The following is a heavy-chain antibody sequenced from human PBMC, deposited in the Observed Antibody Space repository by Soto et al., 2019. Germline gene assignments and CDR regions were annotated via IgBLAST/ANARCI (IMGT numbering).Heavy chain of an antibody. CDR1: GFSLNTSEVG. J-gene: IGHJ6*02. Sequence: QITLKESGPTLVKPTQTLTLTCTFSGFSLNTSEVGVGWIRQPPGKALEWLAVIYWNDDKRYSPSLKSRLTVTKDTSTHQVVLTATNTDPVDTAPYFCARIKQLWPPMNLSYSDYCLDVWGQGNTVTVPS. CDR3: ARIKQLWPPMNLSYSDYCLDV. V-gene: IGHV2-5*01. CDR2: IYWNDDK. D-gene: IGHD5-18*01.